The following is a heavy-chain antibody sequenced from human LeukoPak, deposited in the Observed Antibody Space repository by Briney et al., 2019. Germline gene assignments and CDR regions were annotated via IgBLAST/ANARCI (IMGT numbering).Heavy chain of an antibody. D-gene: IGHD4-17*01. CDR3: AKNSGRLSGLMTTVTTFAFDI. Sequence: GGSLRLSCAASGFTVSSNYMSWVRQAPGKGLEWVSAISSSGGSTYYADSVKGRFTISRDNSKNTLYLQMNSLRAEDTAVYYCAKNSGRLSGLMTTVTTFAFDIWGQGTMVTVSS. V-gene: IGHV3-23*01. CDR2: ISSSGGST. J-gene: IGHJ3*02. CDR1: GFTVSSNY.